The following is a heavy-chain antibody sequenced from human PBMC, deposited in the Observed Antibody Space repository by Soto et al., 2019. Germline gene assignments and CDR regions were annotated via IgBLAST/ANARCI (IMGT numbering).Heavy chain of an antibody. Sequence: SLRLSCAASGFTFSSYAMSWVRQAPGKGLEWVSAISGSGGSTYYADSVKGRFTISRDNSKNTLYLQMNSLRAEDTAVYYCAKDSYYDSSGYPDYWGQGTLVSLSS. J-gene: IGHJ4*02. D-gene: IGHD3-22*01. V-gene: IGHV3-23*01. CDR3: AKDSYYDSSGYPDY. CDR1: GFTFSSYA. CDR2: ISGSGGST.